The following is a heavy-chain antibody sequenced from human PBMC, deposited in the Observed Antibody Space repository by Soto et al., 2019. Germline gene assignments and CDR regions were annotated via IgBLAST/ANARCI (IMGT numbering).Heavy chain of an antibody. Sequence: QVQLQQWGAGLLKPSETLSLTCAVYGGSFSGYYWTWIRQPPGTGLEWIGEINHSGGTNYNPSLKNRVTLSVDTSENQFSLKLTSVTAADSAVYYCARDKITGLFDYWGQGTLVTVSS. D-gene: IGHD2-8*02. V-gene: IGHV4-34*01. CDR2: INHSGGT. CDR1: GGSFSGYY. J-gene: IGHJ4*02. CDR3: ARDKITGLFDY.